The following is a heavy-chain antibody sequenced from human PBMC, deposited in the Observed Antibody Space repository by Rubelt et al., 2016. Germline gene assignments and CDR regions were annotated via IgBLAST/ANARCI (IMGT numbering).Heavy chain of an antibody. Sequence: QVQLQESGPGLVKPSETLSLTCTVSGGSISSYYWSWIRQPPGKGLEWIGYIYYSGSTNYNPSLKSRVTISVDTSKNQFSLKLSSVTAADTAVYYCARDHSSGSYFDYWGQGTLVTVSS. CDR2: IYYSGST. CDR1: GGSISSYY. J-gene: IGHJ4*02. CDR3: ARDHSSGSYFDY. V-gene: IGHV4-59*01. D-gene: IGHD1-26*01.